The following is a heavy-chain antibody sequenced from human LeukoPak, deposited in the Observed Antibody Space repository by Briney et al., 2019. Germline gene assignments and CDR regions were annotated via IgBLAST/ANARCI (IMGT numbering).Heavy chain of an antibody. V-gene: IGHV4-59*01. D-gene: IGHD6-19*01. Sequence: SETLSLTCAVYGGSFSGYYWSWIRQPPGKGLEWIGYIYYSGSTNYNPSLKSRVTISVDTSKNQFSLKLSSVTAADTAVYYCARSGGAYSSGWSYYFDYWGQGTLVTVSS. CDR1: GGSFSGYY. J-gene: IGHJ4*02. CDR3: ARSGGAYSSGWSYYFDY. CDR2: IYYSGST.